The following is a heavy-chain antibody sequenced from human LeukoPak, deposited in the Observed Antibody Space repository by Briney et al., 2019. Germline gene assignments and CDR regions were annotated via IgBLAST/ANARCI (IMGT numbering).Heavy chain of an antibody. V-gene: IGHV3-48*04. Sequence: GGSLRLSCAASGFIFSSYTMNWVRRAPGKGLEWVSYITSSSSTIYYADSVKGRFTISRDNAKNSLYLQMNSLRAEDTAVYYCAREIWAGTDYWGQGTLVTVSS. CDR2: ITSSSSTI. CDR1: GFIFSSYT. D-gene: IGHD6-19*01. CDR3: AREIWAGTDY. J-gene: IGHJ4*02.